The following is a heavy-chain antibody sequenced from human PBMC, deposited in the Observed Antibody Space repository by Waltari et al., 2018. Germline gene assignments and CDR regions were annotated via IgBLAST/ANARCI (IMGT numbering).Heavy chain of an antibody. CDR3: ARMTGVDTARVGI. V-gene: IGHV3-23*01. CDR2: ISGSGDRL. J-gene: IGHJ4*02. CDR1: GFAFSSYA. D-gene: IGHD5-18*01. Sequence: EVQVLESGGGLVQPGGSLRLACTAPGFAFSSYAMSWVRQAPRKGLQWVSSISGSGDRLSYADSVKGRFTISRDNSKNTVHLQLNNLRADDTSIYYCARMTGVDTARVGIWGQGTLVTVAS.